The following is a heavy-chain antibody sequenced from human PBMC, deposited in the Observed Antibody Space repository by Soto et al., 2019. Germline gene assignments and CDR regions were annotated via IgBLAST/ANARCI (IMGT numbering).Heavy chain of an antibody. CDR1: GFTFQNFA. CDR3: VKDLSGYTHGVRALEI. CDR2: INWNSRTI. Sequence: EVQLVESGGGFVQPGRSLTLACATSGFTFQNFAMHWVRQAPGKGLIWVSSINWNSRTILYADSVKGRFTISRDNATSSLYLQMNSLRVEDTALYYCVKDLSGYTHGVRALEIWGQGTMVTVSS. D-gene: IGHD5-18*01. V-gene: IGHV3-9*01. J-gene: IGHJ3*02.